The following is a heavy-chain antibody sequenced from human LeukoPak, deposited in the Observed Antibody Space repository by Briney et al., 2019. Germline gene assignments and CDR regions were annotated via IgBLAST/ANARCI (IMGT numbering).Heavy chain of an antibody. Sequence: SETLSLTCAVSGDSISGSVYSWSWIRQPPGKGLEWIGYIFHSVNAYYNPSLKSRVTISVDRSKNQFSLRLTSVTAADTAVYYCARDGAGPPNNWFDSWGQGTLVTVSS. J-gene: IGHJ5*01. CDR3: ARDGAGPPNNWFDS. CDR2: IFHSVNA. CDR1: GDSISGSVYS. V-gene: IGHV4-30-2*01.